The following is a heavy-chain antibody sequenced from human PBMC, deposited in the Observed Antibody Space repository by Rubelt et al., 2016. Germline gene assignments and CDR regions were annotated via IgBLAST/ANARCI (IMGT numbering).Heavy chain of an antibody. J-gene: IGHJ4*02. Sequence: QVQLQQWGAGLLKPSETLSLTCAVYGGSFSGYYWSWIRQPPGKGLEWIGEINHSGSTNYNPSLKSRVTISVDTSKNQCSLKLSSVTAADTAVYYCARGGDCSSTSCSIDYWGQGTLVTVSS. CDR3: ARGGDCSSTSCSIDY. D-gene: IGHD2-2*01. V-gene: IGHV4-34*01. CDR2: INHSGST. CDR1: GGSFSGYY.